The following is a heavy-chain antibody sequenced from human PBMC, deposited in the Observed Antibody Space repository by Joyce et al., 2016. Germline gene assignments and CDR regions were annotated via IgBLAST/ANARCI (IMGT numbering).Heavy chain of an antibody. V-gene: IGHV1-46*01. Sequence: QVQLVQSGAEVKKPGAPVKVSCKASGYTFTNYYMHWVRQAPGQGLEWMGIINPSGGSTNSEQKFQGRVTMTRDTSTSTVYMELSSLRSEDTAVYYCARDTAMATGYYYYGMDVWGQGTTVTVSS. CDR2: INPSGGST. J-gene: IGHJ6*02. CDR3: ARDTAMATGYYYYGMDV. D-gene: IGHD5-18*01. CDR1: GYTFTNYY.